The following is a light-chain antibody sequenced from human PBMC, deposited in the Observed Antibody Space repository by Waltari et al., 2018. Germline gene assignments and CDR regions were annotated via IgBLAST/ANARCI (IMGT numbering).Light chain of an antibody. CDR1: SSDVGNYNL. Sequence: QSALTQPASVSGSPGQSITISCTGTSSDVGNYNLVSWFQQHPGKAPKLMIYEGSKRPSGGSNRFSGSKSGNTASLTISGLQAEDEADYYCCSYAGSSTSVVFGGGTKLTVL. CDR2: EGS. V-gene: IGLV2-23*01. CDR3: CSYAGSSTSVV. J-gene: IGLJ2*01.